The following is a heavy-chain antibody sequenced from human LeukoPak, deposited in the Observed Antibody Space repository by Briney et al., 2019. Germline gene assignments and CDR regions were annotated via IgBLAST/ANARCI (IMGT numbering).Heavy chain of an antibody. J-gene: IGHJ4*02. CDR1: GGSISSSSYY. D-gene: IGHD1-26*01. CDR2: IYYSGST. CDR3: ARGGWELPEGYFDS. V-gene: IGHV4-39*02. Sequence: SSETLSLTCTVSGGSISSSSYYWGWIRQPPGKGLEWIGSIYYSGSTYYNPSLKSRVTISVDTSKNQFSLKLTSVTAADTAVYYCARGGWELPEGYFDSWGQGTLVTVSS.